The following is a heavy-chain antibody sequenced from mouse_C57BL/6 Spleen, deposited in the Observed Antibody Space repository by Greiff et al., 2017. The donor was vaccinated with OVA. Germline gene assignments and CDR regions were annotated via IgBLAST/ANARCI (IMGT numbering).Heavy chain of an antibody. J-gene: IGHJ2*01. CDR2: IYPGNSDT. Sequence: VQLQQSGTVLARPGTSVKMSCKTSGYTFTSYWMHWVKQRPGQGLEWIGAIYPGNSDTSYNQKFKGKAKLTAVKTATTAYMELSSLTTEDSAVYYCTAIYGSSHYFDYWGQGTTLTVSS. V-gene: IGHV1-5*01. CDR1: GYTFTSYW. CDR3: TAIYGSSHYFDY. D-gene: IGHD1-1*01.